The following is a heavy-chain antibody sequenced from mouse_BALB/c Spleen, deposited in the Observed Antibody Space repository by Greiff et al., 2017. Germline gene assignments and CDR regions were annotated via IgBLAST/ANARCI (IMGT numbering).Heavy chain of an antibody. V-gene: IGHV5-12-1*01. CDR3: ARHERSGNYND. Sequence: EVQGVESGGGLVKPGGSLKLSCAASGFAFSSYDMSWVRQTPEKRLEWVAYISSGGGSTYYPDTVKGRFTISRDNAKNTLYLQMSSLKSEDTAMYYCARHERSGNYNDWGQGTTLTVSS. CDR1: GFAFSSYD. J-gene: IGHJ2*01. CDR2: ISSGGGST. D-gene: IGHD2-1*01.